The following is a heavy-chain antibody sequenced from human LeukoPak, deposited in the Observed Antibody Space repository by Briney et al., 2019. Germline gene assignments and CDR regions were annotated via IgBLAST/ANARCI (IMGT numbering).Heavy chain of an antibody. V-gene: IGHV1-69*01. D-gene: IGHD3-10*01. J-gene: IGHJ5*02. CDR3: ARDYMVRGVMGNWFDP. CDR2: IIPIFGTA. CDR1: GGTFGSYA. Sequence: GSSVKVSCKASGGTFGSYAISWVRQAPGQGLEWMGGIIPIFGTANYAQKFQGRVTITADESTSTAYMELSSLRSEDTAVYYCARDYMVRGVMGNWFDPWGQGTLVTVSS.